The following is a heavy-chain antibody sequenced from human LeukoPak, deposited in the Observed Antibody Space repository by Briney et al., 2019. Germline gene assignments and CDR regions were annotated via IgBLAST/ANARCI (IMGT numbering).Heavy chain of an antibody. V-gene: IGHV4-34*01. CDR2: INHSGST. CDR3: AREYSSSPGKALDY. CDR1: GGSFSGYY. Sequence: PSETLSLTCAVYGGSFSGYYWSWIRQPPGKGLEWIGEINHSGSTNYNPSLKSRVTMSVDTSKNQFSLKLNSVTAADTAFYYCAREYSSSPGKALDYWGQGTLVTVSS. D-gene: IGHD6-6*01. J-gene: IGHJ4*02.